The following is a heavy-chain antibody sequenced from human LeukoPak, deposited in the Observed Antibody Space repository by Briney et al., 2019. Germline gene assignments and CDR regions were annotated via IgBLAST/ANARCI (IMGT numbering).Heavy chain of an antibody. D-gene: IGHD6-6*01. V-gene: IGHV3-21*01. Sequence: GGSLRLSCAASGFTFSSYSMNWVRQAPGKGLEWVSSISSSSSYIYYADSVKSRFTISRDNAKNSLYLQMNSLRAEDTAVYYCARDYSSYGFDYWGQGTLVTVSS. J-gene: IGHJ4*02. CDR3: ARDYSSYGFDY. CDR2: ISSSSSYI. CDR1: GFTFSSYS.